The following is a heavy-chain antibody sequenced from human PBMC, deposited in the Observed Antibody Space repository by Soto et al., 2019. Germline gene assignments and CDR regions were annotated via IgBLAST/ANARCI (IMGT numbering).Heavy chain of an antibody. V-gene: IGHV4-31*03. CDR1: GASVSSGAYY. Sequence: SETLSLTCTVSGASVSSGAYYWGWVRQRPGRGLEWIGYIYESGYTYYNTSLKSRLTISLDRSNNRFSLGLTSVTAADTDVYYCVRALRHTAMVYPWFDPWGQGTLVTVSS. D-gene: IGHD5-18*01. CDR3: VRALRHTAMVYPWFDP. J-gene: IGHJ5*02. CDR2: IYESGYT.